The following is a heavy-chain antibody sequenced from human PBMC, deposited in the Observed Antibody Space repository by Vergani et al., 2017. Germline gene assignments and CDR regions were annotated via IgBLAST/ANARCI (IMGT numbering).Heavy chain of an antibody. D-gene: IGHD3-9*01. J-gene: IGHJ4*02. Sequence: QVQLQESGPGLVKPSETLSLTCAVSGFSIDNGYYWDWTRQPPGKGLEWIGSIYRTGLTHFNPSLKSRVTISVDTSNNHFSLRLNSLTAADKAVYYCARLSGIVYDIFSGTQYFFDFWGQGTLVTVSS. CDR3: ARLSGIVYDIFSGTQYFFDF. CDR2: IYRTGLT. CDR1: GFSIDNGYY. V-gene: IGHV4-38-2*01.